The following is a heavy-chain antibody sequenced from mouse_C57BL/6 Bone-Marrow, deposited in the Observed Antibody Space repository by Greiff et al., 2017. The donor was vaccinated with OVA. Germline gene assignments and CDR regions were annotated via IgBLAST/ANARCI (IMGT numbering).Heavy chain of an antibody. CDR3: ARGDGNYYWDY. CDR1: GYTFTSYW. V-gene: IGHV1-50*01. D-gene: IGHD2-1*01. CDR2: IDPSDSYT. J-gene: IGHJ2*01. Sequence: QVQLQQPGAELVKPGASVKLSCKASGYTFTSYWMQWVKQRPGQGLEWIGEIDPSDSYTNYNQKFKGKATLTVDTSSSTAYMQLSSLTSEDSAVYYCARGDGNYYWDYWGQGTTLTVSS.